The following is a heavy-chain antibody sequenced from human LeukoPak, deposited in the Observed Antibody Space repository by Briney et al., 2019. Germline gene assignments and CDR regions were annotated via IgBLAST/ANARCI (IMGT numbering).Heavy chain of an antibody. CDR2: IKQDGSEK. CDR3: ARETHYDFWSGKVDYFDY. V-gene: IGHV3-7*01. J-gene: IGHJ4*02. CDR1: GFTFSSYW. Sequence: PGGSLRLSCAASGFTFSSYWMSWVRQAPGKGLEWVANIKQDGSEKYYVDSVKGRFTISTDNAKNSLYLQMNSLRAEDTAVYYCARETHYDFWSGKVDYFDYWGQGTLVTVSS. D-gene: IGHD3-3*01.